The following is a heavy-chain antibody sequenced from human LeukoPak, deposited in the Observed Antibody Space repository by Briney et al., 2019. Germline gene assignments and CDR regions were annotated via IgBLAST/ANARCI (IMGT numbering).Heavy chain of an antibody. D-gene: IGHD2/OR15-2a*01. V-gene: IGHV3-7*05. J-gene: IGHJ4*02. Sequence: GGSLRLSCAASGFTFSHYWMTWVRQAPGKGLEWVANIKQDGSENYYVDPVKGRFTISRDNAKSSLYLQMNSLRVEDTAVYYCARKTFSDNWGQGTLVTVSS. CDR2: IKQDGSEN. CDR1: GFTFSHYW. CDR3: ARKTFSDN.